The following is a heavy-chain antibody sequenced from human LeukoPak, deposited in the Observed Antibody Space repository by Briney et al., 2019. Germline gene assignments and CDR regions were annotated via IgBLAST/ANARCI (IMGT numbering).Heavy chain of an antibody. CDR3: ASFGISWRSSY. CDR2: ISDDGSYT. Sequence: EGSLRLSCAASGFSFSSHWVPWVRQAPGKGLVWVSRISDDGSYTSNVDSVKGRFTISRDNVNNMLYLHMNSLRAEDTAVYYCASFGISWRSSYWGQGTLVTVSS. CDR1: GFSFSSHW. J-gene: IGHJ4*02. V-gene: IGHV3-74*01. D-gene: IGHD2-21*01.